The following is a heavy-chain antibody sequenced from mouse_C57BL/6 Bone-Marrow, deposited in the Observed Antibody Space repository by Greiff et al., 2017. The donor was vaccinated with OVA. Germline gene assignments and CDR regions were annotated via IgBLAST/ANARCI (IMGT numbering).Heavy chain of an antibody. J-gene: IGHJ1*03. CDR3: ASEGYYGSTPYFDV. Sequence: VKLQESGAELVKPGASVKMSCKASGYTFTSYWITWVKQRPGQGLEWIGDIYPGSGSTNYNEKFKSKATLTVDTSSSTAYMQLSSLTSEDSAVYYCASEGYYGSTPYFDVWGTGTTVTVSS. D-gene: IGHD1-1*01. CDR1: GYTFTSYW. V-gene: IGHV1-55*01. CDR2: IYPGSGST.